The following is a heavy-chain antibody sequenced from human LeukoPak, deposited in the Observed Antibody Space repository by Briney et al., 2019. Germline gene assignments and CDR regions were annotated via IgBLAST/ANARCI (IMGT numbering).Heavy chain of an antibody. V-gene: IGHV1-8*01. Sequence: ASVKVSCKASGYTFTSYDINWVRQATGQGLEWMGWMNPNSGNTGYAQKFQGRVTMTRNTSISTAYIELSSLRSEDTAVYYCARGRIPSYYDSSGYYFHEFDYWGQGTLVTVSS. CDR2: MNPNSGNT. CDR1: GYTFTSYD. J-gene: IGHJ4*02. CDR3: ARGRIPSYYDSSGYYFHEFDY. D-gene: IGHD3-22*01.